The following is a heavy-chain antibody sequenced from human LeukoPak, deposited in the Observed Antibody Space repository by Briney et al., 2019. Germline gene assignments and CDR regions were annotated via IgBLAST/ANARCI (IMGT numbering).Heavy chain of an antibody. CDR2: IYYSGST. CDR3: ARVLSRVAGRRFDP. CDR1: GGSISSSSYY. Sequence: SSETLSLTCTVSGGSISSSSYYWGWIRQPPGKGLEWIGSIYYSGSTYYNPSLKSRVTISVDTSKNQFSPKLSSVTAADTAVYYCARVLSRVAGRRFDPWGQGTLVTVSS. V-gene: IGHV4-39*07. J-gene: IGHJ5*02. D-gene: IGHD6-19*01.